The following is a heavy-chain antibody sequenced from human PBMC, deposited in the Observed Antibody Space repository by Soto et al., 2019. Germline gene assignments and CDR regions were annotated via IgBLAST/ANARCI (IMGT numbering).Heavy chain of an antibody. V-gene: IGHV2-5*02. J-gene: IGHJ6*02. CDR2: IYWDDDK. D-gene: IGHD3-9*01. CDR3: ARLRITISRGSGYYYYYGMDV. CDR1: GFSLSTSGVG. Sequence: QITLKESGPTLVKPTQTLTLTCTFSGFSLSTSGVGVGWIRQPPGKALEWLALIYWDDDKRYSPSLKSRLTITKDTSKNQVVLTMTNMDPVDTATYYCARLRITISRGSGYYYYYGMDVWGQGTTVTVSS.